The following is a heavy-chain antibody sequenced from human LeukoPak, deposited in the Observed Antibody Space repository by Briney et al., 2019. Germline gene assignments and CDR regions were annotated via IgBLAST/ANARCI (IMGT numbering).Heavy chain of an antibody. CDR2: ISSSRSYT. CDR1: GFTFSDYY. D-gene: IGHD3-10*01. V-gene: IGHV3-11*06. CDR3: ASYGSGSYSLDY. J-gene: IGHJ4*02. Sequence: GGSLRLSCAASGFTFSDYYMSWIRQAPGKGLEWVSYISSSRSYTNYADSVKGRFTISRDNAKNSLYLQMNSLRAEDTAVYYCASYGSGSYSLDYWGQGTLVTVSS.